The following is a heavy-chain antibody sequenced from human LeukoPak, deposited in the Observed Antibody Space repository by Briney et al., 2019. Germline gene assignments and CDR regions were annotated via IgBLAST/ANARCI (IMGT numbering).Heavy chain of an antibody. V-gene: IGHV4-59*02. D-gene: IGHD2/OR15-2a*01. CDR1: GVSVSTSH. CDR2: LSYTGKT. CDR3: SEGYFEPFDH. Sequence: SETLSLTCNVSGVSVSTSHWNWIRHRPGKGLEWIGCLSYTGKTDYNPSLKSRVSISLGSSNNHFSLKLTSVTAADTAVYYCSEGYFEPFDHWGQGILVTVSS. J-gene: IGHJ4*02.